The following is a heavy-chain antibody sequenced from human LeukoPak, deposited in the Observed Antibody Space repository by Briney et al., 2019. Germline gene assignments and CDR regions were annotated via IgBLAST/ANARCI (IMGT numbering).Heavy chain of an antibody. CDR3: AKSIFDSSGYDAFDI. CDR1: GFTFSSYG. Sequence: GGSLRLSCAASGFTFSSYGMHWVRQAPGKGLEWVAVISYDGSNKYYADSVKGRFTISRDNSKNTLYLQTNSLRAEDTAVYYCAKSIFDSSGYDAFDIWGQGTMVTVSS. D-gene: IGHD3-22*01. V-gene: IGHV3-30*18. J-gene: IGHJ3*02. CDR2: ISYDGSNK.